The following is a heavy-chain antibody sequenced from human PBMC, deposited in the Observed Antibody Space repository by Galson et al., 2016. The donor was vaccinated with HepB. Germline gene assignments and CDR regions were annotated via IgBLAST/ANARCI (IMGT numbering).Heavy chain of an antibody. D-gene: IGHD1-1*01. J-gene: IGHJ4*02. CDR2: IKQGGSEK. Sequence: SLRLSCAASGFTFSGYWMTWVRQAPGKGLEWVANIKQGGSEKNYVDSVKGRFTISRDNAKNLVYLQMDSLRAEDTAMYYCASAQAATESDYWGQGTLVTVSP. CDR3: ASAQAATESDY. V-gene: IGHV3-7*01. CDR1: GFTFSGYW.